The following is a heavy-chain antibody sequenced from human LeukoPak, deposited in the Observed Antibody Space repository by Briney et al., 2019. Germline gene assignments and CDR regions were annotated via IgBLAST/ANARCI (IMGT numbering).Heavy chain of an antibody. J-gene: IGHJ4*02. CDR3: ARGGAYDYVWGSYRSSDY. CDR1: GGSISSYY. D-gene: IGHD3-16*02. Sequence: SETLSLTCTVSGGSISSYYWSWIRQPPGKGLEWIGYIYYSGSTYYNPSLKSRVTISVDTSKNQFSLKLSSVTAADTAVYYCARGGAYDYVWGSYRSSDYWGQGTLVTVSS. CDR2: IYYSGST. V-gene: IGHV4-30-4*01.